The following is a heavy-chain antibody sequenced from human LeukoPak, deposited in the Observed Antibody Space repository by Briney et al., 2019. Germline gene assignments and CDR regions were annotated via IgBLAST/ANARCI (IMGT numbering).Heavy chain of an antibody. CDR2: TYYRSKWYN. V-gene: IGHV6-1*01. CDR3: ARDSTGYQVGHDAFDI. J-gene: IGHJ3*02. Sequence: TSQTLSLTCAISGDSVSSNSAAWNWIRQSPSRGLEWLGRTYYRSKWYNDYAVSVKSRITINPDTSKNQFSLQLNSVTPEDTAVYYCARDSTGYQVGHDAFDIWGQGTMVTVSS. D-gene: IGHD1-1*01. CDR1: GDSVSSNSAA.